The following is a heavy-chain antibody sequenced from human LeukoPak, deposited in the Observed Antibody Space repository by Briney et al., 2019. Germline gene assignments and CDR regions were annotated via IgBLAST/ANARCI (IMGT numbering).Heavy chain of an antibody. D-gene: IGHD6-13*01. CDR1: GINVSSNY. Sequence: GGSLRLSCAASGINVSSNYMTWIRQAPGKGLEWVSLIYGGDAAYYAESVRGRFMISRDNLRNTLFLQMNSLRVEDTAVYYCVTSTGQQFIPYDYWGQGTHVTVSS. V-gene: IGHV3-66*02. J-gene: IGHJ4*02. CDR2: IYGGDAA. CDR3: VTSTGQQFIPYDY.